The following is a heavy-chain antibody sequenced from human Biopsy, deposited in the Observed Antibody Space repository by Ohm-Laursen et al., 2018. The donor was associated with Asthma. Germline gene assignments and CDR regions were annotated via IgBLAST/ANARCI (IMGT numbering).Heavy chain of an antibody. Sequence: SVKASRNVSGYTFTHFAIHWVRQAPGQRLGSMGWINSGVASTKNSQKFQGRVTITRDTSASTTYMDLRSLRSEDTAMYYCARTYYDFLTGQVNDGLDMWGQGTVVTVSS. CDR1: GYTFTHFA. J-gene: IGHJ3*02. V-gene: IGHV1-3*01. D-gene: IGHD3-9*01. CDR3: ARTYYDFLTGQVNDGLDM. CDR2: INSGVAST.